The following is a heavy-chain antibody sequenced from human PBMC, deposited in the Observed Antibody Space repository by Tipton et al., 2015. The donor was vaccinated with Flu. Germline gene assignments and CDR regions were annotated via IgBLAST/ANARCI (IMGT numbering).Heavy chain of an antibody. CDR1: GFTFSSYG. V-gene: IGHV3-33*06. J-gene: IGHJ6*02. CDR2: IWYDGSNK. D-gene: IGHD1-14*01. CDR3: VKSAEPLYYYYGMDV. Sequence: SLRLSCAASGFTFSSYGMHWVRQAPGKGLEWVAVIWYDGSNKYYADSVKGRFTISRDNSKNTLYLQMNSLRAEDTAVYYCVKSAEPLYYYYGMDVWGQGTTVTVSS.